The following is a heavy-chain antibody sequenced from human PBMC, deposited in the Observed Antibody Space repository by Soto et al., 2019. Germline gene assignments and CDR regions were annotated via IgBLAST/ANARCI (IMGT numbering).Heavy chain of an antibody. CDR3: ARGSIAVAGGLVGFDY. J-gene: IGHJ4*02. CDR2: TYYRSKWYN. Sequence: SQTLSLTCAISGDSVSSNSAAWNWIRQSPSRGLEWLGRTYYRSKWYNDYAVSVKSRITINPDTSKNQFSLQLNPVTPEDTAVYYCARGSIAVAGGLVGFDYWGQGTLVAVSS. D-gene: IGHD6-19*01. V-gene: IGHV6-1*01. CDR1: GDSVSSNSAA.